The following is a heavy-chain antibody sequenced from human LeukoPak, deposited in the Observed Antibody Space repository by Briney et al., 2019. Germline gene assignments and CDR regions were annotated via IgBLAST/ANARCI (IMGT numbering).Heavy chain of an antibody. CDR2: IYYRGNT. Sequence: SETLSLTCTVSGGSISSSSYYWGWIRQPPGKGLEWIGSIYYRGNTNYNPSLKSRVTISVDTSKNQFSLKLSSVTAADTAVYYCARRGLITGTTDYWGQGILVTVSS. J-gene: IGHJ4*02. D-gene: IGHD1-7*01. CDR3: ARRGLITGTTDY. CDR1: GGSISSSSYY. V-gene: IGHV4-39*07.